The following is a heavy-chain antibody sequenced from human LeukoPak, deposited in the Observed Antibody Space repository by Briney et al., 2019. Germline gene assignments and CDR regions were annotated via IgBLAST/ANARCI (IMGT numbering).Heavy chain of an antibody. Sequence: SVKVSCKASGGTFSRSGISWVRQAPGQGLEWVGGITPMFGTANYAQKFQGRVTITADESTSTAYFELTSVRSEDTAIYYCARDAAIFDSSGYYFLWWGQGALVTVSS. CDR2: ITPMFGTA. D-gene: IGHD3-22*01. J-gene: IGHJ4*02. CDR3: ARDAAIFDSSGYYFLW. V-gene: IGHV1-69*13. CDR1: GGTFSRSG.